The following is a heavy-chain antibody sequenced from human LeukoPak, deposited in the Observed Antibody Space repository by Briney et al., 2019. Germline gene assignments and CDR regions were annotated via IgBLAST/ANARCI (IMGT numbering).Heavy chain of an antibody. CDR1: GGSISSYY. V-gene: IGHV4-34*01. CDR3: ARGGPYYYDPEDYFDY. CDR2: INHSGST. Sequence: PSETLSLTCTVSGGSISSYYWSWIRQPPGKGLEWIGEINHSGSTNYNPSLKSRVTISVDTSKNQFSLKLSSVTAADTAVYYCARGGPYYYDPEDYFDYWGQGTLVTVSS. J-gene: IGHJ4*02. D-gene: IGHD3-22*01.